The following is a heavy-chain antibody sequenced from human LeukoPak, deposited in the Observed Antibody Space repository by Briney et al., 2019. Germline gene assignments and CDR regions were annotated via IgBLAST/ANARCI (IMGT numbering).Heavy chain of an antibody. Sequence: SETLSLTCVVSGGSISSSNWWAWVRQPPGKGLEWIGEIYPSGSTNYNPSLKSRVTVSVDKSKNQFSLRLTSVTAADTAVYYCARDQGGGRHARVAFDIWGQGTMVTVSS. CDR2: IYPSGST. J-gene: IGHJ3*02. V-gene: IGHV4-4*02. CDR1: GGSISSSNW. D-gene: IGHD1-26*01. CDR3: ARDQGGGRHARVAFDI.